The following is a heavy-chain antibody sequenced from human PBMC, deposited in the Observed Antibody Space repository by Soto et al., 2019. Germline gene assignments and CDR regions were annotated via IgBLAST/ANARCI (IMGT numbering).Heavy chain of an antibody. CDR2: ISSSSSTI. J-gene: IGHJ4*02. CDR1: GFTFSSYS. V-gene: IGHV3-48*01. Sequence: EVQLVESGGGLVQPGGSLRLSCAASGFTFSSYSMNWVRQAPGKGLEWVSYISSSSSTIYYTDSVKGRFTISRDNAKNSLYLQMNSLRAEDTAVYYCAGTPTIQGGGSGGFVDYWGQGTLVTVSS. CDR3: AGTPTIQGGGSGGFVDY. D-gene: IGHD2-15*01.